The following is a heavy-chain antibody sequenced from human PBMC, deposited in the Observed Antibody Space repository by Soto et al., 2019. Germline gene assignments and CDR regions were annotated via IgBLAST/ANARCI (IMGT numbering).Heavy chain of an antibody. CDR2: ISAYNGNT. D-gene: IGHD6-6*01. CDR3: ARVGTKRIAARPDY. J-gene: IGHJ4*02. Sequence: WASVKVSCKASGYTFTSYGISWVRQAPGQGLEWMGWISAYNGNTNYAQKLQGRVTMTTDTSTSTAYMELRSLRSDDTAVYYCARVGTKRIAARPDYWGQGTLVTVSS. V-gene: IGHV1-18*04. CDR1: GYTFTSYG.